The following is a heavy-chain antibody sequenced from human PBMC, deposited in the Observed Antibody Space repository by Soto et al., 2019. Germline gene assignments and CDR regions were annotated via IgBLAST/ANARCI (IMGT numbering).Heavy chain of an antibody. CDR2: INPNSGGT. CDR3: ARVPYSSGWYSFYFDY. Sequence: ASVKVSCKASGYTFTGYYMHWVRQAPGQGLEWMGWINPNSGGTNYAQKFQGWVTMTRDTSISTAYMELSRLRSDDTAVYYCARVPYSSGWYSFYFDYWGQGTLVTVSS. V-gene: IGHV1-2*04. CDR1: GYTFTGYY. D-gene: IGHD6-19*01. J-gene: IGHJ4*02.